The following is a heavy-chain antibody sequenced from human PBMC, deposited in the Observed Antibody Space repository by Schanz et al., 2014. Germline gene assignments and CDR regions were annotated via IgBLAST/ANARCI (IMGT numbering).Heavy chain of an antibody. CDR1: GITFSSHS. J-gene: IGHJ4*02. Sequence: EVHLVESGGGLVQPGGSLRLSCAASGITFSSHSFNWVRQAPGKGLEWVSYISTTGSTIYYADSVRGRFTISRDNAKNSLYLQMNSLRAEDTAVYYCARVKGGFDYWGQGTLXTVSS. CDR3: ARVKGGFDY. D-gene: IGHD3-16*01. V-gene: IGHV3-48*01. CDR2: ISTTGSTI.